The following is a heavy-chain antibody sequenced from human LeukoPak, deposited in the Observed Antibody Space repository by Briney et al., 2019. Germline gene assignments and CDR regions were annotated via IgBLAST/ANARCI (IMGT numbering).Heavy chain of an antibody. CDR3: ARDSGVSTPLDH. CDR2: ITHGGDSA. D-gene: IGHD2/OR15-2a*01. J-gene: IGHJ4*02. CDR1: GFTFSDYR. V-gene: IGHV3-74*03. Sequence: HPGGSLRLSCQASGFTFSDYRIHWVRQAPGKGLVWVSRITHGGDSAEYAGSVEGRFTTSRDNAKNTVYLQLNSLRAEDTAVYYCARDSGVSTPLDHWGQGALVTVSS.